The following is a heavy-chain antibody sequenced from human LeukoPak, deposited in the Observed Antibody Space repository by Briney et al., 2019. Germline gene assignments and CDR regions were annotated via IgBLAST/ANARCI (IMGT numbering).Heavy chain of an antibody. D-gene: IGHD6-13*01. Sequence: SETLSLTCAVYGGSFSGYYWSWLRQPPGKGLEWIGEINDSGSTNYNPSLKSRVTISVDTSKNHFSLKLSSVTAADTAVYYCARGPPRIAAAGTGYFQHWGQGTLVTVSS. CDR3: ARGPPRIAAAGTGYFQH. CDR1: GGSFSGYY. V-gene: IGHV4-34*01. J-gene: IGHJ1*01. CDR2: INDSGST.